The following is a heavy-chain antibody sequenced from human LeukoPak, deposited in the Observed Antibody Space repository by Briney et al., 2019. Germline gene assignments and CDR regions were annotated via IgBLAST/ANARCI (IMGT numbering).Heavy chain of an antibody. V-gene: IGHV4-34*01. Sequence: PSETLSLTCAVYGGSFSGYYWSWIRQPPGKGLEWIGEINHSGSTNYNPSLKSRVTISVDTSKNQFSLKLSSVTAADTAVYYCARIVTPIAAAGTNYWYFDLWGRGTLVTVSS. D-gene: IGHD6-13*01. CDR1: GGSFSGYY. CDR2: INHSGST. J-gene: IGHJ2*01. CDR3: ARIVTPIAAAGTNYWYFDL.